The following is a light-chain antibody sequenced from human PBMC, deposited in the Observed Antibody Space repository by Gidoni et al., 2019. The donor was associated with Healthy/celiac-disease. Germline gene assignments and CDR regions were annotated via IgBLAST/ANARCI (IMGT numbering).Light chain of an antibody. CDR3: SAYNSSSTQ. V-gene: IGLV2-14*01. Sequence: SALTQPAHVSGSPGQSITISCTGTSSDVGGYNYVSWYQQHPGKAPKLMIYDVSKRPSGVPNRFSGSKSGNTASLTISGLQAEDEADYYCSAYNSSSTQFGGGTKLTVL. J-gene: IGLJ2*01. CDR1: SSDVGGYNY. CDR2: DVS.